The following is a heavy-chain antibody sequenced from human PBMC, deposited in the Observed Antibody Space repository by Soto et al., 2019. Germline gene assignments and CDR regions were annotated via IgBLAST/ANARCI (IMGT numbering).Heavy chain of an antibody. CDR2: ISSSSSTI. J-gene: IGHJ5*02. CDR3: ASVYSSSWSPAQNWFDP. Sequence: GGSLRLSCAASGFTFSSYSMNWVRQAPGKGLEWVSYISSSSSTIYYADSVKGRFTISRDNAKNSLYLQMNSLRDEDTAVYYCASVYSSSWSPAQNWFDPWGQGTLVTVSS. CDR1: GFTFSSYS. D-gene: IGHD6-13*01. V-gene: IGHV3-48*02.